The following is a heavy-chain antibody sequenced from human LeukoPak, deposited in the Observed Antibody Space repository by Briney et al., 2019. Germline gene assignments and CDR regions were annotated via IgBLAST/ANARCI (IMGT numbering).Heavy chain of an antibody. CDR1: GYSFTNYW. D-gene: IGHD1-7*01. V-gene: IGHV5-51*01. CDR3: AKMGIRAGTFDY. CDR2: IYPRDSDT. J-gene: IGHJ4*02. Sequence: GESLKISCKGSGYSFTNYWIGWVRQMPGKGLEWMGIIYPRDSDTSYSPSFQGQVTISADKSISTAYLQWSSLKASDTAMYYCAKMGIRAGTFDYWGQATLVTVSS.